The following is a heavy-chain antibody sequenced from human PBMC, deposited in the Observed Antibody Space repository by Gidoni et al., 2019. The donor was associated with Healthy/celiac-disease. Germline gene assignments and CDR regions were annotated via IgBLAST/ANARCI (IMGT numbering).Heavy chain of an antibody. CDR3: ALTYYYDSSGYNNYYYYGMDV. Sequence: QVQLQESGPGLVKPSQTLSLTCTVSGGSISSGGYYCSWIRQHPGKGLEWIGYIYYSGSTYYNPSLKSRVTISVDTSKNQFSLKLSSVTAADTAVYYCALTYYYDSSGYNNYYYYGMDVWGQGTTVTVSS. J-gene: IGHJ6*02. CDR2: IYYSGST. CDR1: GGSISSGGYY. V-gene: IGHV4-31*03. D-gene: IGHD3-22*01.